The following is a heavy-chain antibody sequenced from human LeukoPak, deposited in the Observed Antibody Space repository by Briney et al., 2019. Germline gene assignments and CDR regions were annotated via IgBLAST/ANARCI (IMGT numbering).Heavy chain of an antibody. CDR3: AKGGTVITGGFIDY. J-gene: IGHJ4*02. D-gene: IGHD3-22*01. CDR1: GFTFDDYA. CDR2: ISGDGGST. V-gene: IGHV3-43*02. Sequence: GGSLRLSCAASGFTFDDYAMHWVRQTPGKGLEWVSFISGDGGSTYHVDSVKGRFTISRDNSKNSLHLQMNSLRIEDTALYYCAKGGTVITGGFIDYWGQGTLVTVSS.